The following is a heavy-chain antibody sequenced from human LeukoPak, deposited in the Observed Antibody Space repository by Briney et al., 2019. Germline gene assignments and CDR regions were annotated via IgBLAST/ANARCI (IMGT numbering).Heavy chain of an antibody. Sequence: GGSLRLSCAASGFTFSSYSMNWVRQAPGKGLEWVSSISSSCSYIYYADSVKGRFTISRDNAKNSLYLQMNSLRAEDTAVYYCARELDDFWSGYLYYYGMDVWGQGTTVTVSS. CDR2: ISSSCSYI. CDR3: ARELDDFWSGYLYYYGMDV. V-gene: IGHV3-21*01. CDR1: GFTFSSYS. D-gene: IGHD3-3*01. J-gene: IGHJ6*02.